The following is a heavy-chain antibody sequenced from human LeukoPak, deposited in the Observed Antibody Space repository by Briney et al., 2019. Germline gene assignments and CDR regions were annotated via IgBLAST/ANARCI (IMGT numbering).Heavy chain of an antibody. V-gene: IGHV1-69*13. D-gene: IGHD3-22*01. J-gene: IGHJ5*02. CDR3: ATITMMGKNWFDP. CDR1: GGTSSSYA. Sequence: SVKVSCKASGGTSSSYAISWVRQAPGQGLEWMGGIIPIFGTANYAQKFQGRVTITADESTSTAYMELSSLRSEDTAVYYCATITMMGKNWFDPWGQGTLVTVSS. CDR2: IIPIFGTA.